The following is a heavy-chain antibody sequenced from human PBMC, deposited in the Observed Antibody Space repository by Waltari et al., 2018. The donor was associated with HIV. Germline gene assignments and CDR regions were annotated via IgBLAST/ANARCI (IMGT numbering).Heavy chain of an antibody. CDR2: IDPNSGGT. J-gene: IGHJ4*02. CDR3: AREGFGFDY. CDR1: GYTFSDYY. V-gene: IGHV1-2*02. D-gene: IGHD3-16*01. Sequence: QVQLVQSGAEVKKPGAPVKVSCQASGYTFSDYYTHWVRQAPGQGLEWMGWIDPNSGGTNYAQKFQGRVTMTRDTSTSTAYMELSRLRSDDTAVYYCAREGFGFDYWGQGTLVTVSS.